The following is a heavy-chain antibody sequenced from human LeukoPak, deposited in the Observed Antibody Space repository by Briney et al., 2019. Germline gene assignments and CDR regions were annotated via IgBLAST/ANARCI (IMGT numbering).Heavy chain of an antibody. V-gene: IGHV3-23*01. J-gene: IGHJ4*02. CDR3: AKDPGYQVVYCFDY. D-gene: IGHD2-2*01. CDR1: GFTFSSYS. CDR2: ISGSGGST. Sequence: PGGSLRLSCAASGFTFSSYSMSWVRQAPGKGLEWVSGISGSGGSTDYADSVKGRFTISRDNSKYTLYLQMNSLRVEDTAVYYCAKDPGYQVVYCFDYWGQGTLVTVSS.